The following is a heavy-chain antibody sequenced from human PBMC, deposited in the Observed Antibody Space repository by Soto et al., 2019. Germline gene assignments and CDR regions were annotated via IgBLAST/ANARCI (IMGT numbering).Heavy chain of an antibody. CDR3: AKARDVVESRRENYFDY. Sequence: GGSLRLSCAASGFTFSSYGMHWVRQAPGKGLEWVAVISYDGSNKYYADSVKGRFTISRDNSKNTLYLQMNSLRAEDTAVYYCAKARDVVESRRENYFDYWGQGTLVTVSS. D-gene: IGHD2-2*01. V-gene: IGHV3-30*18. J-gene: IGHJ4*02. CDR1: GFTFSSYG. CDR2: ISYDGSNK.